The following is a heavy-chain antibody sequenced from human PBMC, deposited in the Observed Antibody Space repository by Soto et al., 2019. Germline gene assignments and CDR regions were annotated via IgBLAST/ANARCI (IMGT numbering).Heavy chain of an antibody. V-gene: IGHV4-39*07. D-gene: IGHD6-6*01. Sequence: QLQLQESGPGLVKPSETLSLTCTVSGGSISSSSYYWGWIRQPPGKGLEWIGSIYTSGSTNYNPSLKSRVTMSVDTSKNQFSLKLSSVTAADTAVYYCAGQSIAARRGVDYWGQGTLVTVSS. CDR2: IYTSGST. J-gene: IGHJ4*02. CDR3: AGQSIAARRGVDY. CDR1: GGSISSSSYY.